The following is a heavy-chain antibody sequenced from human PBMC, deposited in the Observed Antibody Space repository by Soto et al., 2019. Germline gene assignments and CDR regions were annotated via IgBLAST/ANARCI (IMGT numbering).Heavy chain of an antibody. J-gene: IGHJ4*02. CDR1: GLTFDNHV. V-gene: IGHV3-23*01. D-gene: IGHD3-16*01. Sequence: RRLSCEASGLTFDNHVLSCVRQAPGKGLEWVSSISGSGNSKYYAESVKGRFSTSRDNSGQTLHLPITSLTVDDTAIYFCAKVFGREYSASLTDAFDFWGQGAMVTVSS. CDR2: ISGSGNSK. CDR3: AKVFGREYSASLTDAFDF.